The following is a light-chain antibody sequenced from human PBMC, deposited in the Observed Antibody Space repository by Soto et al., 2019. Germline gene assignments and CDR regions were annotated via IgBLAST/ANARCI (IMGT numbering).Light chain of an antibody. Sequence: SYELTLPPSLSVPPGKTATITCGGDTIGDKIVHWYQQKPGQAPVLVIHSDSDRPSGIPERFSGSNFGNTATLTISRVEAGDEADYFCQVWDSLSDHPVFGAGTKLTVL. CDR3: QVWDSLSDHPV. CDR2: SDS. J-gene: IGLJ2*01. V-gene: IGLV3-21*04. CDR1: TIGDKI.